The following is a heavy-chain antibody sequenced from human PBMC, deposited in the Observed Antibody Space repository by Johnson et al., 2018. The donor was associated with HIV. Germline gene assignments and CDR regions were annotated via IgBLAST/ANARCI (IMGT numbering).Heavy chain of an antibody. Sequence: VQLVESGGGVVQPGRSLRLSCAVSGFTFSSYAMHWVRQAPGKGLEWVTVISYDGSNKYYADSVKGRFTISRDNSKNTLYLQMNSLRAEDTAVYYCAKEAYGGNSPHDFDIWGQGTMVTVSS. CDR1: GFTFSSYA. CDR3: AKEAYGGNSPHDFDI. J-gene: IGHJ3*02. CDR2: ISYDGSNK. D-gene: IGHD4-23*01. V-gene: IGHV3-30*04.